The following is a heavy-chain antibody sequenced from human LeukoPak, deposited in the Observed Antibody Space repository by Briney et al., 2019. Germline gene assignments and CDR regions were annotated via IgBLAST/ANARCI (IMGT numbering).Heavy chain of an antibody. V-gene: IGHV3-30*18. CDR2: ISYDGSNK. J-gene: IGHJ4*02. D-gene: IGHD3-22*01. Sequence: GGSLRLSCAASGFSFSSYGMHWVRQAPGKGLEWVAVISYDGSNKYYADSVKGRFTISRDNSKNTLYLQMNSLRAEDTAVYYCAKDPGYYDTLYYFDYWGQGTLVTVSS. CDR3: AKDPGYYDTLYYFDY. CDR1: GFSFSSYG.